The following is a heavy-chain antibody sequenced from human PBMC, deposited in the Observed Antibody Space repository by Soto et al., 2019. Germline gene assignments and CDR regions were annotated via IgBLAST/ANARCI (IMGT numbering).Heavy chain of an antibody. J-gene: IGHJ4*02. CDR2: ISAYNGNT. V-gene: IGHV1-18*01. Sequence: QVQLVQSGAEVKKPGASVKVSCKASGYTFTSYGISWVRQAPGQGLEWMGWISAYNGNTNYAQKREGRVTRTTDTATSTGYMELRSLRSDDTAVYYCARDYPRGGYNHYWGQGTLVTGSS. CDR1: GYTFTSYG. CDR3: ARDYPRGGYNHY. D-gene: IGHD5-12*01.